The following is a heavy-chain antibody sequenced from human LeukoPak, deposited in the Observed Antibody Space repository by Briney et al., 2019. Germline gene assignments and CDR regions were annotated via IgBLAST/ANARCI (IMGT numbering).Heavy chain of an antibody. Sequence: GGSLRLSCAASGFTFSSYWMSWVRQAPGKGLEWVANIKQDGSEKYYVDSVKGRFTISRDNAKNSLYLQMSSLRAEDTAVYYCARGGRYQLLESFDYWGQGTLVTVSS. V-gene: IGHV3-7*03. J-gene: IGHJ4*02. D-gene: IGHD2-2*01. CDR1: GFTFSSYW. CDR2: IKQDGSEK. CDR3: ARGGRYQLLESFDY.